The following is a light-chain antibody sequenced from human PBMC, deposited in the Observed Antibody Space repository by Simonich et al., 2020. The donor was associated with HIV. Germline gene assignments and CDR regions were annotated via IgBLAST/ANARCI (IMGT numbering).Light chain of an antibody. J-gene: IGKJ1*01. CDR3: QQSFSSPWT. V-gene: IGKV1-39*01. Sequence: DIQMNQSPSSLSASVGDRVTITCRASQSISRYLNWYQQKRGKAPKLLIYVASSLPSGVPSRFSGSGSGTDFTLTISSLQPEDFATYYCQQSFSSPWTFGQGTKVAIK. CDR1: QSISRY. CDR2: VAS.